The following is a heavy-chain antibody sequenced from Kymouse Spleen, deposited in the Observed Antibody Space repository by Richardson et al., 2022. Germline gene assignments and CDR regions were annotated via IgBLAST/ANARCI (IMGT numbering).Heavy chain of an antibody. CDR2: IGTAGDT. D-gene: IGHD3-9*01. Sequence: EVQLVESGGGLVQPGGSLRLSCAASGFTFSSYDMHWVRQATGKGLEWVSAIGTAGDTYYPGSVKGRFTISRENAKNSLYLQMNSLRAGDTAVYYCARGGYYDILTGPYYYYYGMDVWGQGTTVTVSS. J-gene: IGHJ6*02. V-gene: IGHV3-13*01. CDR1: GFTFSSYD. CDR3: ARGGYYDILTGPYYYYYGMDV.